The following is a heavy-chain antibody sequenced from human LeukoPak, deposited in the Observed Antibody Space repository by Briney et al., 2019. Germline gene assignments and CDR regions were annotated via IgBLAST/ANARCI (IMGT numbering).Heavy chain of an antibody. Sequence: SQTLSLTCAISGDSFSSNSATWNWIRQSPSRGLEWLGRTYYRSKWSNAYAISVKSRIVINPDTSKNQFSLQLNSVTPEDTGVYYCAREWEDSSGWYYFDHWGQGTLVTVSS. D-gene: IGHD6-19*01. CDR3: AREWEDSSGWYYFDH. J-gene: IGHJ4*02. CDR1: GDSFSSNSAT. V-gene: IGHV6-1*01. CDR2: TYYRSKWSN.